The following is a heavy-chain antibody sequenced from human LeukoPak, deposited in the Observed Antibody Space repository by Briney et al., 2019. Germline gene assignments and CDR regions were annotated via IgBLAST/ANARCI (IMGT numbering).Heavy chain of an antibody. CDR1: GFTFSSYA. J-gene: IGHJ4*02. CDR3: AKETQPYCSGGSCYGSSDY. Sequence: GGSLRLSCAASGFTFSSYAMSWVRQAPGKGLGWVSAISGSGGSTYYADSVKGRFTISRDNSKNTLYLQMNSLRAEDTAVYYCAKETQPYCSGGSCYGSSDYWGQGTLVTVSS. V-gene: IGHV3-23*01. D-gene: IGHD2-15*01. CDR2: ISGSGGST.